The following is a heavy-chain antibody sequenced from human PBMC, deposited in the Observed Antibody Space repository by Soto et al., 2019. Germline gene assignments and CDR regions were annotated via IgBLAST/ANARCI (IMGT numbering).Heavy chain of an antibody. D-gene: IGHD6-13*01. CDR1: GYTHTELS. CDR2: FDPEDGET. J-gene: IGHJ6*02. CDR3: ATPAPGIAAAVYYYGMDV. Sequence: ASVKVSCKVSGYTHTELSMHWVQQAPGKRNKWMGGFDPEDGETIYAQKFQGRVTMTEDTSTDTAYMELSSLRSEDTAVYYCATPAPGIAAAVYYYGMDVWGQGTTVTVSS. V-gene: IGHV1-24*01.